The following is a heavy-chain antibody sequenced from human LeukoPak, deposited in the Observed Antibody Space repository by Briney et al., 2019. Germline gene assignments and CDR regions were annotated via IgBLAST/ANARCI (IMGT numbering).Heavy chain of an antibody. CDR2: IYTRGST. V-gene: IGHV4-4*07. CDR1: DGSINNYY. CDR3: ARGRYCSADICSGGDAFDI. J-gene: IGHJ3*02. D-gene: IGHD2-15*01. Sequence: SETLSLTCTVPDGSINNYYWSWIRQPAGKRLEWIGRIYTRGSTNYNPSLRSRVTMSVDTSKNQFSLKLSSVTAADTAVYYCARGRYCSADICSGGDAFDIWGQGTMVSVSS.